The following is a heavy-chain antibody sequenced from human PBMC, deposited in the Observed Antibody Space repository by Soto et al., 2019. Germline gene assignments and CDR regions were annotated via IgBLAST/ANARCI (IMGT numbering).Heavy chain of an antibody. CDR1: GFTFSHYF. D-gene: IGHD2-15*01. Sequence: QVQLVESGGGLAKPGGSLRLSCAASGFTFSHYFMTLIRQAPGKGLEWVSHISNSGSTTYYADSVKGRFTISRDNAKDSLSVQMNSVRAEDTAVYYCVREKYCSGGSCYSDYWGQGTLVTVSS. CDR2: ISNSGSTT. V-gene: IGHV3-11*01. J-gene: IGHJ4*02. CDR3: VREKYCSGGSCYSDY.